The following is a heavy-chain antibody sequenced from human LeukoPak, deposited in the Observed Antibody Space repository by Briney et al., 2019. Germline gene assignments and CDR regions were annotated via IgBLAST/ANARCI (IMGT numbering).Heavy chain of an antibody. Sequence: SETLSLTCSVSGGSISSSTYYWGWIRLPPGKGLEWIGTIYYSASTYYSPSLNSRVTISIDTSKNQFSLKLHSVTAADTAVYYCARSQALAAGGNLDYWGQGTLVAVSS. CDR1: GGSISSSTYY. CDR3: ARSQALAAGGNLDY. V-gene: IGHV4-39*01. D-gene: IGHD3-16*01. CDR2: IYYSAST. J-gene: IGHJ4*02.